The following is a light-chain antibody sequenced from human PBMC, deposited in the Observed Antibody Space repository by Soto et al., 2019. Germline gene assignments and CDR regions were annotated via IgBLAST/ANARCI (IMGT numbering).Light chain of an antibody. J-gene: IGKJ2*01. CDR2: AAS. CDR3: QQSYTIPYT. CDR1: QSISTY. Sequence: DIQMTQSPSSLPASVGDRVTLTCRASQSISTYLNWYQQKPGKAPKLLIYAASSLQSGVPSRLSGSGSGTGFALTISSLQPEDFATYYCQQSYTIPYTFGQGTKLEIK. V-gene: IGKV1-39*01.